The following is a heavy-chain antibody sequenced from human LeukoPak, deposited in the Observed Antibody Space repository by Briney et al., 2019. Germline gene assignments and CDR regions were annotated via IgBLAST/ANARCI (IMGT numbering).Heavy chain of an antibody. CDR1: GFTFSSYA. CDR2: ISYDGSNK. Sequence: GGSLRLSCAASGFTFSSYAMHWVRQAPGKGLEWVAVISYDGSNKNYADSVKGRFTISRDNSKNTLYLQMNSLRAEDTAVYYCARTPWRSSGWYWDDAFDIWGQGTMVTVSS. D-gene: IGHD6-19*01. J-gene: IGHJ3*02. V-gene: IGHV3-30*04. CDR3: ARTPWRSSGWYWDDAFDI.